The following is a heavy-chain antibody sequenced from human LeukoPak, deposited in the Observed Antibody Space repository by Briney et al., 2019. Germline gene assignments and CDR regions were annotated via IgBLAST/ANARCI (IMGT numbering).Heavy chain of an antibody. J-gene: IGHJ4*02. D-gene: IGHD5-12*01. CDR2: INSDASVT. CDR1: GFTFSNYW. V-gene: IGHV3-74*01. Sequence: GGSLRLSCAASGFTFSNYWMHWVRQTPGKGLVWVSRINSDASVTTYADSVKGRFTISRDNSKNTLYLQMNSLRAEDTAVYYCARSSGFSFDYWGQGTLVTVSS. CDR3: ARSSGFSFDY.